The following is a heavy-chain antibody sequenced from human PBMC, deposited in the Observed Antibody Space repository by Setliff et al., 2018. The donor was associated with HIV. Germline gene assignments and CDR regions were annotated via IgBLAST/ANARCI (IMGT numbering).Heavy chain of an antibody. CDR3: ASLGGLLYTSSSLRGVDY. J-gene: IGHJ4*02. CDR2: VSDDGTNK. CDR1: GFTFSSYA. D-gene: IGHD6-6*01. V-gene: IGHV3-30*04. Sequence: PGGSLRLSCAASGFTFSSYAVHWVRQAPGKGLEWVAVVSDDGTNKYYADSVEGRFTISRDNAKNTLYLQMNSLRAEDTAVYYCASLGGLLYTSSSLRGVDYWGQGTLVTVSS.